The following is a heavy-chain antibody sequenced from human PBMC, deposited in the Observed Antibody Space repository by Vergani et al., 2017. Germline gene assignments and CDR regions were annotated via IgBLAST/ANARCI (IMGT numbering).Heavy chain of an antibody. CDR3: AKSIAVAGDYFDY. J-gene: IGHJ4*02. D-gene: IGHD6-19*01. CDR2: ISWNSGSI. Sequence: EVQLVESGGGLVQPGRSLRLSCAASGFTFDDYAMHWVRQAPGKGLEWVSGISWNSGSIGYADSVKGRFTISRDNAKNTLYLQMNSLRAEDTAVYYCAKSIAVAGDYFDYWGQGTLVTVSS. CDR1: GFTFDDYA. V-gene: IGHV3-9*01.